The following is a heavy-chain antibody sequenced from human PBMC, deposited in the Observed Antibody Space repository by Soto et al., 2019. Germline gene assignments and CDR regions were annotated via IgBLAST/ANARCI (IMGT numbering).Heavy chain of an antibody. CDR2: INHSGST. V-gene: IGHV4-34*01. CDR1: GGSFSGYH. CDR3: ARPFNRGYSYGNFDY. J-gene: IGHJ4*02. D-gene: IGHD5-18*01. Sequence: PSETQSLTCAVYGGSFSGYHWTWIRQPPGTGLEWIGKINHSGSTNYNPSLKSRVTISVDTSKNQFSLKLSSVTAADTAVYYCARPFNRGYSYGNFDYWGQGTLVTVSS.